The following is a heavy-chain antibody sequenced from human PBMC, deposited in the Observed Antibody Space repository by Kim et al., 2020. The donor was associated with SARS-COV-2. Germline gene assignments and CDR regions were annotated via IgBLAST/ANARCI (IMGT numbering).Heavy chain of an antibody. CDR1: GGSFSGYY. Sequence: SETLSLTCAVYGGSFSGYYWSWIRQPPGKGLEWIGEINHSGSTNYNPSLKSRVTISVDTSKNQFSLKLSSVTAADTAVYYCARAPITIFDYWGQGTLVTVSS. J-gene: IGHJ4*02. CDR2: INHSGST. V-gene: IGHV4-34*01. CDR3: ARAPITIFDY. D-gene: IGHD3-3*01.